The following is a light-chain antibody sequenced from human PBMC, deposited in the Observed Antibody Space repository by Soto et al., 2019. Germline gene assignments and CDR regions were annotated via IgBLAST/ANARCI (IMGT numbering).Light chain of an antibody. CDR2: DAS. CDR3: QQRSNWPPPIT. V-gene: IGKV3-11*01. Sequence: QSPATLSLSPGERATLSCRASQSVSSYLAWYQQKPGQAPRLLIYDASNRATGIPARFSGSGSGTDFTLTISSLEPEDFAVYYCQQRSNWPPPITFGQGTRLEIK. J-gene: IGKJ5*01. CDR1: QSVSSY.